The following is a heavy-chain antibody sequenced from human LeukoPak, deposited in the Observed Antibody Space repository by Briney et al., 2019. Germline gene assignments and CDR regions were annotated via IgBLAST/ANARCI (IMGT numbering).Heavy chain of an antibody. J-gene: IGHJ4*02. V-gene: IGHV3-23*01. Sequence: GGSLRLSCAASGFTFSEYGMTWVRQAPGKGLEWVSTIGGGGLTTYYADSVTGRVTISRDNSKNTLYLQMNSLRAEDTAVFYCAKGGRGAWGSFEFWGQGTLVTVSS. CDR1: GFTFSEYG. CDR2: IGGGGLTT. CDR3: AKGGRGAWGSFEF. D-gene: IGHD3-16*01.